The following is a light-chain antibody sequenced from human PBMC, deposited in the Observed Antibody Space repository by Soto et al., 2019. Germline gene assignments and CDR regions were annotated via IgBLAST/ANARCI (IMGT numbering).Light chain of an antibody. CDR2: EGS. Sequence: QSVLTQPASVSGSPGQSITISCTGTSSDVGSYNLVSWYQQHPGKAPKLMIYEGSQRPSGVSSRFSGSKSGNTASLTISGRQAEDEADYYCCSYTGSSTFWVFGGGTKLTVL. V-gene: IGLV2-23*03. CDR3: CSYTGSSTFWV. J-gene: IGLJ3*02. CDR1: SSDVGSYNL.